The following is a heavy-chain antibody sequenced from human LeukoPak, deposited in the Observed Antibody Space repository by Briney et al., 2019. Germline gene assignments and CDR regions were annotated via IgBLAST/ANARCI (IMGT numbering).Heavy chain of an antibody. D-gene: IGHD6-13*01. Sequence: ASVKVSCKASGYTFTSYGISWGRQAPGQGLEWMGWISAYNGNTNYAQKLQGRLTMPTAPPTSTASTELRSLRPDDTALYYCAREAAAAAYFAYSGQATLATAPS. CDR1: GYTFTSYG. CDR2: ISAYNGNT. V-gene: IGHV1-18*01. CDR3: AREAAAAAYFAY. J-gene: IGHJ4*02.